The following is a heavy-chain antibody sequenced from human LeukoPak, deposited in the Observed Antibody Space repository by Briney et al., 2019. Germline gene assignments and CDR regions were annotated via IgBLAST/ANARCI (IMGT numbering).Heavy chain of an antibody. D-gene: IGHD3-3*01. CDR2: INPNSGGT. CDR3: ARARPRITIFGVLEGAFDY. Sequence: ASVKVSCKASGYTFTGYYMHWVRQAPGQGLEWVGWINPNSGGTNYAQKFQGRVTMTRDTSISTAYMELSRLRSDDTAVYYSARARPRITIFGVLEGAFDYWGQGTLVTVSS. V-gene: IGHV1-2*02. CDR1: GYTFTGYY. J-gene: IGHJ4*02.